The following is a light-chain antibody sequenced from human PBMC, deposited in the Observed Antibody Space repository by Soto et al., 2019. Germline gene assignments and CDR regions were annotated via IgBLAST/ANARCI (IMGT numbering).Light chain of an antibody. J-gene: IGKJ5*01. V-gene: IGKV3-11*01. Sequence: ETVLTQSPATLSLSPGERATLSCRASQSVDIYLSWYQQNPGQAPRLLIYDTSNRATGIPARFSGSGSGTDFTLTISSLEPEDFAVYYCQQRKNWPPITFGQGTRLEIK. CDR3: QQRKNWPPIT. CDR2: DTS. CDR1: QSVDIY.